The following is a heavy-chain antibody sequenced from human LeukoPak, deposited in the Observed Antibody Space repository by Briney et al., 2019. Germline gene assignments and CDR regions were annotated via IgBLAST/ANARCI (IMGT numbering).Heavy chain of an antibody. CDR3: ARGYYGTGSYYNVDY. CDR2: INHSGST. D-gene: IGHD3-10*01. V-gene: IGHV4-34*01. J-gene: IGHJ4*02. CDR1: GGSFSGYY. Sequence: SETLSLTCAVYGGSFSGYYWSWIRQPPGKGLEWIGEINHSGSTNYNPSLKSRVTISVDTSKNQFSLKLSSVTAADTAVYYCARGYYGTGSYYNVDYWGQGTLVTVSS.